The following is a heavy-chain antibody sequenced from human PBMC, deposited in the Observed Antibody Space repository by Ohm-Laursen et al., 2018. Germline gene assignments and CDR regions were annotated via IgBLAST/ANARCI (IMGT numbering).Heavy chain of an antibody. V-gene: IGHV3-33*01. CDR1: GFTFSSYG. CDR3: ARDIDVVPVANYYYYGMDV. CDR2: IWYDGSNK. J-gene: IGHJ6*02. D-gene: IGHD2-2*01. Sequence: SLRLSCAASGFTFSSYGMHWVRQAPGKGLEWVAVIWYDGSNKYYADSVKGRFTISRDNSKNTLYLQMNSLRAEDTAVYYCARDIDVVPVANYYYYGMDVWGQGTTVTVSS.